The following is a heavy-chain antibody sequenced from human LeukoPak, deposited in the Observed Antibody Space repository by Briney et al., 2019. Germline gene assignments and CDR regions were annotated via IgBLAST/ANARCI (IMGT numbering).Heavy chain of an antibody. CDR3: ARVDDYYGSGTYLYMDV. V-gene: IGHV4-61*02. Sequence: SETLSLTCTVSGGSISSGAYYWSWIRQPAGKGLEWIGRIYTSGSTNYNPSLKSRITISVDTSKNQFSLKLSSVTAADTAVYYCARVDDYYGSGTYLYMDVWGKGTTVTISS. J-gene: IGHJ6*03. D-gene: IGHD3-10*01. CDR2: IYTSGST. CDR1: GGSISSGAYY.